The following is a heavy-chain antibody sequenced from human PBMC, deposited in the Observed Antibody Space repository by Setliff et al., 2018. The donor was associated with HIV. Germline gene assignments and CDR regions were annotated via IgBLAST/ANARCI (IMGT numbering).Heavy chain of an antibody. D-gene: IGHD1-26*01. CDR1: GGSFSGYY. J-gene: IGHJ4*02. CDR3: AIRSRLGGSSNYFGS. V-gene: IGHV4-34*01. Sequence: SETLSLTCAVYGGSFSGYYWSWIRQPPGKGLEWIGSIYYSGSSYYNPSLKSRVTISVDLSKKQISLKLSSVTAADTAIYYCAIRSRLGGSSNYFGSWGQGALVTVSS. CDR2: IYYSGSS.